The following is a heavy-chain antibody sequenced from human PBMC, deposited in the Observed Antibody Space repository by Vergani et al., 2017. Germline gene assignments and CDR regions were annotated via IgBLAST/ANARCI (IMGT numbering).Heavy chain of an antibody. CDR3: ATLLSSYYYDSSGNTGAFDI. CDR2: IIPIFGTA. V-gene: IGHV1-69*13. J-gene: IGHJ3*02. D-gene: IGHD3-22*01. CDR1: GGTFSSYA. Sequence: QVQLVQSGAEVKKPGSSVKVSCKASGGTFSSYAISWVRQAPGQGLEWMGRIIPIFGTANYAQKFQGRVTITADESTSTAYMELSSLRSEDTAVXYCATLLSSYYYDSSGNTGAFDIWGQGTMVTVSS.